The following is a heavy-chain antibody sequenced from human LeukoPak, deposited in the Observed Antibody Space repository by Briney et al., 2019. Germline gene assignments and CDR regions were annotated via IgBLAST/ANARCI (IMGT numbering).Heavy chain of an antibody. CDR2: IMYDGSLK. J-gene: IGHJ4*02. CDR3: ASSHDSSGND. D-gene: IGHD3-22*01. CDR1: GFSFSSYW. Sequence: GGSLRLSCVASGFSFSSYWMAWVRQAPGKGLEWVANIMYDGSLKFYVDSVKGRFTISRDNAKNSLYLEMNSLRADDTAVYFCASSHDSSGNDWGQGTMVTVSS. V-gene: IGHV3-7*01.